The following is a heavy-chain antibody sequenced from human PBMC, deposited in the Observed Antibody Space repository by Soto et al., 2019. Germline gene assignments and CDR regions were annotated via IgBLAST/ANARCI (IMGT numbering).Heavy chain of an antibody. D-gene: IGHD1-1*01. V-gene: IGHV2-5*02. CDR1: GFSLSTSGGA. Sequence: SGPTLVNPTQTLTLTCTVSGFSLSTSGGAVGWIRQPPGKALEWLALIYWDDDKRYSPSLKSRLTITKDTSKNQVVLTMTNMDPVDTATYYCAHRPPERGLATFDPWGQGTLITVSS. J-gene: IGHJ5*02. CDR2: IYWDDDK. CDR3: AHRPPERGLATFDP.